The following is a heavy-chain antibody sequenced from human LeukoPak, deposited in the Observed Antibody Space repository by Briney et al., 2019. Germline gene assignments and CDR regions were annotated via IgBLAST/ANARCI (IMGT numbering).Heavy chain of an antibody. CDR1: GYTFTGYY. J-gene: IGHJ3*02. CDR2: INPNSGGT. Sequence: ASVKVSCKASGYTFTGYYMHWVRQAPGQGLEWMGWINPNSGGTNYAQKFQGRVTMTRDTSISTAYMELSRLRSDDTAVYYCARGGTIHYDFWSGYPQGAFDIWGQGTMVTVSS. CDR3: ARGGTIHYDFWSGYPQGAFDI. V-gene: IGHV1-2*02. D-gene: IGHD3-3*01.